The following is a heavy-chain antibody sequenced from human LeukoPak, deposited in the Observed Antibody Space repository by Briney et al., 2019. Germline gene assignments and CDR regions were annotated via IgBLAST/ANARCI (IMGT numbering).Heavy chain of an antibody. CDR1: GDSVSGSPAV. CDR2: AYYRSKWFI. D-gene: IGHD1/OR15-1a*01. CDR3: ARGALRGGTNFDY. Sequence: SQTLSLTCAISGDSVSGSPAVWNWIRQSPSRGLEWLGRAYYRSKWFIDYALSVKGRITITPDTSKNQFSLQLNSVTAEDTAVYYCARGALRGGTNFDYWGQGTLVTVSS. J-gene: IGHJ4*02. V-gene: IGHV6-1*01.